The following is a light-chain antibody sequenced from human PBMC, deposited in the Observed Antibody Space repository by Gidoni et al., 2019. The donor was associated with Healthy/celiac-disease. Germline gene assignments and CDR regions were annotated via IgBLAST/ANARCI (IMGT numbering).Light chain of an antibody. J-gene: IGKJ1*01. CDR2: AAS. CDR1: QSISSY. V-gene: IGKV1-39*01. CDR3: QQSYSTPRT. Sequence: DIQMTQSPSSLSASVGDRVTITCRASQSISSYLNWYQQKPGKAPQLLIYAASSLQSGVPSRFSGSGSGTDFTLTISSLQPEDFATCYCQQSYSTPRTFGQGTKVEIK.